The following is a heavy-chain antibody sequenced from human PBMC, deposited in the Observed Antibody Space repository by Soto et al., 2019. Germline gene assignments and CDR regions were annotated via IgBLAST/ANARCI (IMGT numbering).Heavy chain of an antibody. V-gene: IGHV6-1*01. Sequence: SQTLSLTCAISGDSISTNNVAWNWIRQSPSGGLEWLGRTGYTSKWYNDYAVSVRSRITINPDTSKNQFSLQLNSVTLDDTAVYYCARGKYSAFDDWGQGTLVTSPQ. CDR3: ARGKYSAFDD. CDR2: TGYTSKWYN. J-gene: IGHJ4*02. D-gene: IGHD5-18*01. CDR1: GDSISTNNVA.